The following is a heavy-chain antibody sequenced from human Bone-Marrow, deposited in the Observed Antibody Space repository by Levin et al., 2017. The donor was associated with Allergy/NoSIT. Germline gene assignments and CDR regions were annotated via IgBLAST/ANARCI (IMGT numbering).Heavy chain of an antibody. CDR3: TQGGSYSSFDY. Sequence: GESLKISGTASGFTFGDYAMSWVRQAPGKGLEWVGFIRSKAYGGTTEYAASVKGRFTISRDDSKSIAYLQMNSLKTEDTAVYYCTQGGSYSSFDYWGQGTLVTVSS. V-gene: IGHV3-49*04. CDR1: GFTFGDYA. CDR2: IRSKAYGGTT. J-gene: IGHJ4*02. D-gene: IGHD1-26*01.